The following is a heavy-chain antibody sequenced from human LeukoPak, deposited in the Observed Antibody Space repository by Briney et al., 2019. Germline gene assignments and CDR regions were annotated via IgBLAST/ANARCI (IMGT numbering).Heavy chain of an antibody. CDR1: GDTFSSYA. V-gene: IGHV1-69*13. CDR3: ARVGSSSWSENDY. Sequence: GASVKVSCKASGDTFSSYAISWVRQAPGQGLEWMGGIIPIFGTANYAQKFQGRVTITADESTSTAYMELSSLRSEDTAVYYCARVGSSSWSENDYWGQGTLVTVSS. CDR2: IIPIFGTA. D-gene: IGHD6-13*01. J-gene: IGHJ4*02.